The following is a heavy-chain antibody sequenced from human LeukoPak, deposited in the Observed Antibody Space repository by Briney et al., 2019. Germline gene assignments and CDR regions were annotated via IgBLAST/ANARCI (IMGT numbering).Heavy chain of an antibody. J-gene: IGHJ4*02. CDR3: ARGGEANYYDTSGYYLYYY. CDR2: VDPEGGET. CDR1: GYTLTELS. D-gene: IGHD3-22*01. V-gene: IGHV1-24*01. Sequence: ASVKVSCKVSGYTLTELSMHWVRQAPGKGVEWMGGVDPEGGETIYAQKFQGRVTMTEDTSTDTAYMELSSLRSEDTAVYYCARGGEANYYDTSGYYLYYYWGQGTLVTVSS.